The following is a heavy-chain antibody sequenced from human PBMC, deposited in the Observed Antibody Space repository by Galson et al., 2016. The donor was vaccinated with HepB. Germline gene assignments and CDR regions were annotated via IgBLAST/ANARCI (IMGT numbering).Heavy chain of an antibody. D-gene: IGHD6-13*01. CDR1: GFTFSSYW. CDR2: TSWNSGSI. J-gene: IGHJ3*02. Sequence: SLRLSCAASGFTFSSYWMSWVRQAPGKGLEWVSGTSWNSGSIGYADSVKGRFTISRDNDKNSLHLQTNILRAEDTALYYCARGRGSNWRDAFDIWGQGTMATVSS. CDR3: ARGRGSNWRDAFDI. V-gene: IGHV3-9*01.